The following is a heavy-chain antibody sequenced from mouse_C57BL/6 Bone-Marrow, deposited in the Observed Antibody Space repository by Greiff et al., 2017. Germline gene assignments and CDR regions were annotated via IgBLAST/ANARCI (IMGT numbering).Heavy chain of an antibody. Sequence: QVQLQQSGPELVRPGVSVKISCKGSGYTFTDYAMHWVKQSHAKSLEWIGVISTYYGDASYNQKFKDKATLTADKSSNTAYMQLSSLTYEDSAVYYCATTVWGYWGQGTTLTVSS. J-gene: IGHJ2*01. D-gene: IGHD1-1*01. V-gene: IGHV1-67*01. CDR3: ATTVWGY. CDR2: ISTYYGDA. CDR1: GYTFTDYA.